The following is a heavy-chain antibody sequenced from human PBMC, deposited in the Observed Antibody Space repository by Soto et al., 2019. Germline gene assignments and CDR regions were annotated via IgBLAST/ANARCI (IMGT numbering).Heavy chain of an antibody. CDR3: ARGYCSSTSCLLDY. CDR1: GFTFSRYA. D-gene: IGHD2-2*01. J-gene: IGHJ4*02. Sequence: GGSLRLSCAASGFTFSRYAIHWVRQAPGKGLEWVAVISSDGSNKYYADSVKGRFTISRDNSKNTLYLQMNSLRAEDTAVYYCARGYCSSTSCLLDYWGQGTLVTVSS. V-gene: IGHV3-30-3*01. CDR2: ISSDGSNK.